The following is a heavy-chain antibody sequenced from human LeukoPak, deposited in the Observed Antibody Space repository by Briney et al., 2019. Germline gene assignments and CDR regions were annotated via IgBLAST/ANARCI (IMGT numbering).Heavy chain of an antibody. CDR2: IRGSGGGT. J-gene: IGHJ1*01. V-gene: IGHV3-23*01. CDR1: GFTFSSFA. Sequence: GGSQRLSCVVSGFTFSSFAMTWVRQAPGRGLEWVSSIRGSGGGTDYADSVRGRFTISRDNSKNTLYLQMNSLRAEDTAIYYCSRDPNGDYVGAFDFQRWGQGTLVTVSS. CDR3: SRDPNGDYVGAFDFQR. D-gene: IGHD4-17*01.